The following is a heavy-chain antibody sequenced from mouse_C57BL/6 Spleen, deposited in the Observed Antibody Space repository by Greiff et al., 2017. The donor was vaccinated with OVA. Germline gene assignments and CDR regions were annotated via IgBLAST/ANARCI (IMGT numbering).Heavy chain of an antibody. J-gene: IGHJ4*01. V-gene: IGHV1-74*01. D-gene: IGHD2-3*01. CDR1: NYSSLG. Sequence: NYSSLGLHWVKQRPGQGLEWIGRIHPSDSDTNYNQKFKGKATLTVDKSSSTAYMQLSSLTSEDSAVYYCAISAYDGYYDYAMDYWGQGTSVTVSS. CDR2: IHPSDSDT. CDR3: AISAYDGYYDYAMDY.